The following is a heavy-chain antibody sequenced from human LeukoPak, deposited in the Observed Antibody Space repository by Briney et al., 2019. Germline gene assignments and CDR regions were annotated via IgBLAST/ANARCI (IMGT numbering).Heavy chain of an antibody. D-gene: IGHD2-15*01. V-gene: IGHV3-23*01. CDR1: GFTFNNYG. J-gene: IGHJ4*01. CDR3: AKASPGGTCPLD. Sequence: GGALRLSCAASGFTFNNYGMNWVRPAPGKGLEGVSSISAGGTSTYYADSVKGRFTISRDNSMNTLYLQVSSLRAEDTAVYYCAKASPGGTCPLDWGQGTLVTVSS. CDR2: ISAGGTST.